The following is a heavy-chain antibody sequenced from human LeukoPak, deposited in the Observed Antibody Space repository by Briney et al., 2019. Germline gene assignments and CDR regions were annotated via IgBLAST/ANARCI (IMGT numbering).Heavy chain of an antibody. J-gene: IGHJ5*02. CDR3: AKDGHYDFWSGYKRSNWFDP. CDR1: GFTVSSNY. Sequence: GGSLRLSCAASGFTVSSNYMSWVRQAPGKGLEWVSAISGSGGSTYYADSVKGRFTISRDNSKNTLYLQMNSLRAEDTAVYYCAKDGHYDFWSGYKRSNWFDPWGQGTLVTVSS. CDR2: ISGSGGST. D-gene: IGHD3-3*01. V-gene: IGHV3-23*01.